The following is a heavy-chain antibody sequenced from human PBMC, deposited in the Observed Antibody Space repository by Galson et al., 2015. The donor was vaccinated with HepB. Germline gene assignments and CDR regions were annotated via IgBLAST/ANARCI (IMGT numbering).Heavy chain of an antibody. Sequence: SLRLSCAASGFTFSSHAMHWVRQAPGKGLEWVSSIGSNIFYVDSVKGRFTTSRDNAKNALYLQMNSLRDEDTAVYYCARGAILTGYLNWYFDLWGRGTLVTVSS. D-gene: IGHD3-9*01. CDR1: GFTFSSHA. CDR3: ARGAILTGYLNWYFDL. J-gene: IGHJ2*01. V-gene: IGHV3-21*01. CDR2: IGSNI.